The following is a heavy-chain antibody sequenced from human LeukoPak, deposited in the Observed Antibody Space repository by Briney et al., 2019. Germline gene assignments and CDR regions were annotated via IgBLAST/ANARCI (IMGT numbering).Heavy chain of an antibody. CDR1: GFTFSSYG. J-gene: IGHJ4*02. D-gene: IGHD1-26*01. V-gene: IGHV3-30*18. CDR3: AKDPYSGSFDFDY. CDR2: ISYDGSNK. Sequence: GGSLRLSCAASGFTFSSYGMHWVRQAPGKGLEWVAVISYDGSNKYYADSVKGRFTISRDNSKNTLYLQMNSLRAEDTAVYYCAKDPYSGSFDFDYWGQGTLVTVSS.